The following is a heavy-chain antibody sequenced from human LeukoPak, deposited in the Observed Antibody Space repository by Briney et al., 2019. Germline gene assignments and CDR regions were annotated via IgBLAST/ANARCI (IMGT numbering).Heavy chain of an antibody. CDR3: ARDVVVAATPEWFDP. D-gene: IGHD2-15*01. CDR1: GYTFTRYD. CDR2: VNAHSGYT. Sequence: GASGKVSCKASGYTFTRYDINWVRQATGQGLEWMGWVNAHSGYTGYAQKFQGRVTMTRNTSISTAYMELSSLRSEDTAVYYCARDVVVAATPEWFDPWGQGTLVTVSS. J-gene: IGHJ5*02. V-gene: IGHV1-8*01.